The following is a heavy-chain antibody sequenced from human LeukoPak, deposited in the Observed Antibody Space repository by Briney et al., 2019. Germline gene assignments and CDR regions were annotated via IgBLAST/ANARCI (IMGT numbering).Heavy chain of an antibody. Sequence: PGGSLRLSCAASGFSVSSNYMNWVRQAPGKGLERVSAIYTGGTTYYADSVKGRFTISRDNSKNTLYLQMNSLRAEDTAVYYCARDKLGSGYSSDFDYWGQGTLVTVPS. CDR1: GFSVSSNY. CDR3: ARDKLGSGYSSDFDY. J-gene: IGHJ4*02. V-gene: IGHV3-66*02. CDR2: IYTGGTT. D-gene: IGHD6-19*01.